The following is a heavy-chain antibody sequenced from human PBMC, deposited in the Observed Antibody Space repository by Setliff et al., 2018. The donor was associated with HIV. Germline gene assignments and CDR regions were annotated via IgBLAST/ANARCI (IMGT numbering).Heavy chain of an antibody. CDR2: ISSDGSNK. CDR3: TTIVGFCSSTRCYSDY. V-gene: IGHV3-30*04. J-gene: IGHJ4*02. D-gene: IGHD2-2*01. CDR1: GFTFSSYA. Sequence: GGSLRLSCAASGFTFSSYAMHWVRRAPGKGLEWVVLISSDGSNKKYADSVKGRFTISRDNSKNTLYLQMNSLKTEDTAVYYCTTIVGFCSSTRCYSDYWGQGTLVTVSS.